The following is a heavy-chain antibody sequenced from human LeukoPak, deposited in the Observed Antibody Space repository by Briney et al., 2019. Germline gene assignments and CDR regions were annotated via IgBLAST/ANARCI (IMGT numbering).Heavy chain of an antibody. V-gene: IGHV1-3*01. Sequence: ASVRVSCTASGYTFTSYAMHWVRQAPGQRLEWMGWINAGNGNTKYSQKFQGRVTITRDTSASTAYMELSSLRSEDTAVYYCATSNYDILTGLDYWGQGTLVTVSS. CDR3: ATSNYDILTGLDY. CDR1: GYTFTSYA. CDR2: INAGNGNT. J-gene: IGHJ4*02. D-gene: IGHD3-9*01.